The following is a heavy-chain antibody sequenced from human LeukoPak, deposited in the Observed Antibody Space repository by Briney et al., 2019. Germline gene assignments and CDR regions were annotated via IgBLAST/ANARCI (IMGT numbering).Heavy chain of an antibody. D-gene: IGHD2/OR15-2a*01. J-gene: IGHJ6*03. CDR2: VSHSGGST. CDR3: AKEVEGYQLLSRKYYYYYMDV. V-gene: IGHV3-23*01. CDR1: GFTFSGYA. Sequence: GGSLRLSCAASGFTFSGYAMSWVRQAPGKGLVWVSSVSHSGGSTYYADSVRGRFTISRDNSKNTVYLQMNSLRAEDTAVYYCAKEVEGYQLLSRKYYYYYMDVWGKGTTVTISS.